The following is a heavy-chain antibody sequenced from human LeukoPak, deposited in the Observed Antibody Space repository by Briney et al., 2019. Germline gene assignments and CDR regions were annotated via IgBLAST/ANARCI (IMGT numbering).Heavy chain of an antibody. CDR2: IYYSGST. Sequence: SETLSLTCTVSGGSISSYYWSWIRQPPGKGLEWIGYIYYSGSTNYNPSLKSRVTISVDTSKNQFSLKLSSVTAADTAVYYCARGGGPYDYVWGSYRDLTVFDYWGQGTLVTVSS. CDR1: GGSISSYY. V-gene: IGHV4-59*01. D-gene: IGHD3-16*02. CDR3: ARGGGPYDYVWGSYRDLTVFDY. J-gene: IGHJ4*02.